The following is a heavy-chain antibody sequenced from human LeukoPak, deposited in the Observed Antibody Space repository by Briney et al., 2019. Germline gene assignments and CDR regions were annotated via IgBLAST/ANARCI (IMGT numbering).Heavy chain of an antibody. CDR1: GYTFTGYY. J-gene: IGHJ4*02. CDR3: ARALYSSPAADY. D-gene: IGHD6-19*01. Sequence: ASVKVSCKASGYTFTGYYMHWVRQAPGQGLEWMGRINPNSGGTNYAQKFQGRVTMTRDTSISTAYMELSRLRSDDTAVYYRARALYSSPAADYWGQGTLVTVSS. CDR2: INPNSGGT. V-gene: IGHV1-2*06.